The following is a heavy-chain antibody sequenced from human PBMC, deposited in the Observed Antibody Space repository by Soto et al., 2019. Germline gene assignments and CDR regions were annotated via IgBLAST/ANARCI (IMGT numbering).Heavy chain of an antibody. CDR1: GGSISSGGYS. CDR3: ATQKYGYNAPFDY. J-gene: IGHJ4*02. D-gene: IGHD5-12*01. Sequence: TSETLSLTCTVSGGSISSGGYSWSWIRQPPGKGLEWIGYIYHSGSTYYNPSLKSRVTISVDRSKNQFSLKLSSVTAADTAVYYCATQKYGYNAPFDYWGQGTLVTVSS. CDR2: IYHSGST. V-gene: IGHV4-30-2*01.